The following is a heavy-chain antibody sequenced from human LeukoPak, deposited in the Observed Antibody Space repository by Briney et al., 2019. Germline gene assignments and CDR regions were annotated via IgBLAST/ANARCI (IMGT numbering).Heavy chain of an antibody. J-gene: IGHJ4*02. Sequence: PGRSLRLSCAASGFIFSSYGMHWVRQAPGKGLEWVAVISYDGSDKYYADSVKGRFTISRDNSKDTLYLQMNSLRAEDTAVYYCAKWAYSDFHYWGQGNLVTVSS. V-gene: IGHV3-30*18. CDR3: AKWAYSDFHY. CDR1: GFIFSSYG. D-gene: IGHD1-26*01. CDR2: ISYDGSDK.